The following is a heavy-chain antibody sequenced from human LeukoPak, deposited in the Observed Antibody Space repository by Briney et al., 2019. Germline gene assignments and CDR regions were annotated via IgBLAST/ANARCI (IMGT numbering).Heavy chain of an antibody. CDR1: GGSFSGYY. CDR2: INHSGST. J-gene: IGHJ4*02. CDR3: ARGYDSSGYHGDDFDY. D-gene: IGHD3-22*01. V-gene: IGHV4-34*01. Sequence: SETLSLTCAVYGGSFSGYYWSWIRQPPGKGLEWIGEINHSGSTNYNPSLKSRVTISVDTSKNQFSLKLSSVTAADTAVYYCARGYDSSGYHGDDFDYWGQGTLVTVSS.